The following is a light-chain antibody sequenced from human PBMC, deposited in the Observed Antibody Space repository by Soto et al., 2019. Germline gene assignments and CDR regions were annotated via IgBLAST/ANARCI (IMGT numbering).Light chain of an antibody. CDR2: GAS. J-gene: IGKJ1*01. CDR3: QQYNNWLGT. CDR1: QSVSSN. V-gene: IGKV3-15*01. Sequence: EIVMTQSPATLSVSPGERATLSCRASQSVSSNLAWYQQKPGQAPRLLIYGASTRATGIPAWFSGSGSGTEFTLTISSLQSEDFAVYYCQQYNNWLGTFGQGTKVEIK.